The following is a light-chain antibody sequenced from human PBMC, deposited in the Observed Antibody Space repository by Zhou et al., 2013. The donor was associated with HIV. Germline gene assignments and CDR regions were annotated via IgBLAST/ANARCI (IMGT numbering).Light chain of an antibody. Sequence: DIQMTQAPSTLSASVGDTVTITCQVTQDINDYLHWYQQKPGRAPKLLIYDASNLQTGVPSRFSGSGYGTDFTLTISNLQPEDVATYYCQQPHMFGQGTKVEI. CDR1: QDINDY. J-gene: IGKJ1*01. V-gene: IGKV1-33*01. CDR2: DAS. CDR3: QQPHM.